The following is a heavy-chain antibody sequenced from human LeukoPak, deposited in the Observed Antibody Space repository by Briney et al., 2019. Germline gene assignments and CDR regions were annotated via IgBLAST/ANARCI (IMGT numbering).Heavy chain of an antibody. CDR3: ARGSYDLGYCSGGSCYAIDAFDI. V-gene: IGHV1-18*01. CDR2: ISAYNGNT. J-gene: IGHJ3*02. Sequence: ASVKVSCKASGYTFTSYGISWVRQAPGQGLEWMGWISAYNGNTNYAQKLQGRVTMTTDTSTSTAYMELRSLRSDDTVVYYCARGSYDLGYCSGGSCYAIDAFDIWGQGTMVTVSS. CDR1: GYTFTSYG. D-gene: IGHD2-15*01.